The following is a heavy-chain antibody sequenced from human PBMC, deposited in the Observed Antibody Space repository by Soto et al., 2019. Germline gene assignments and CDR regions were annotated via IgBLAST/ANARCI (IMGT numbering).Heavy chain of an antibody. CDR2: ISGSGGST. Sequence: GGSLRLSCAASGFTFSSYAMSWVRQAPGKGLEWVSAISGSGGSTYYADSVKGRFTISRDNSKNTLYLQMNSLRAEDTAVYYCAKDWGGYYVNYYYYYGMDVWGQGTTVTVSS. CDR3: AKDWGGYYVNYYYYYGMDV. J-gene: IGHJ6*02. CDR1: GFTFSSYA. V-gene: IGHV3-23*01. D-gene: IGHD3-3*01.